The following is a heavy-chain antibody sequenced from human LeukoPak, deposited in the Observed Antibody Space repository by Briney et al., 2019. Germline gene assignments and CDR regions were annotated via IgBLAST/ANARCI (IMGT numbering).Heavy chain of an antibody. CDR2: ISGSGGST. J-gene: IGHJ6*02. CDR1: GFTFSSCA. Sequence: GGSLRLSCAASGFTFSSCAMSWVRQAPGKGLEWVSAISGSGGSTYYADSVKGRFTISRDNSKNTLYLQMNSLRAEDTAVYYCAKGRVTMVRGVIKDYYYYYGMDVWGQGTTVTVSS. V-gene: IGHV3-23*01. CDR3: AKGRVTMVRGVIKDYYYYYGMDV. D-gene: IGHD3-10*01.